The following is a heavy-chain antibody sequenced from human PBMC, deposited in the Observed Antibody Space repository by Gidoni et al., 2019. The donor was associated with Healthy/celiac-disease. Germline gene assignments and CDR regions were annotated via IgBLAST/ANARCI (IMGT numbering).Heavy chain of an antibody. CDR1: GLTFSNAW. D-gene: IGHD6-13*01. CDR2: IKSKTDGGTT. J-gene: IGHJ4*02. Sequence: EVQLVESGGGLVKPGGSLRLSCAASGLTFSNAWMSWVRQAQGKGLDWVGRIKSKTDGGTTDYAAPVKGRFTISRDDSKNTLYLQMNSLKTEDTAVYYCTTDRSSSWYSYFDYWGQGTLVTVSS. V-gene: IGHV3-15*01. CDR3: TTDRSSSWYSYFDY.